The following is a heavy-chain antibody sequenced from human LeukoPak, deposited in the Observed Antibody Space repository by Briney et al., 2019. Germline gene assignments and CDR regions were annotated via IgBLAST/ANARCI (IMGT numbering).Heavy chain of an antibody. J-gene: IGHJ4*02. Sequence: GGSLRLSCAASGFTVSSNYMSWVRQAPGKGLEWVSVIYSGGSSKYAGSVKGRFTISRDNSKNTLYLHMNSLRAEDTAVYYCAREEDYWGQGPLVTVSS. CDR3: AREEDY. CDR1: GFTVSSNY. V-gene: IGHV3-53*01. CDR2: IYSGGSS.